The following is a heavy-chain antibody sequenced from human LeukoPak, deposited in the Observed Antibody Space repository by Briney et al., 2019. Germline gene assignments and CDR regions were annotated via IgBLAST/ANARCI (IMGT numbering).Heavy chain of an antibody. V-gene: IGHV3-23*01. J-gene: IGHJ4*02. D-gene: IGHD2-2*01. CDR1: GFTFSSYA. CDR3: AKVEYCSSTSCYEVFDY. Sequence: GGSLRLSCAASGFTFSSYAMSWVRQAPGKGLEWVSAISGSGGSTYYADSVKGRFTVSRDNSKNTLYLQMNSLRAEDTAVYYCAKVEYCSSTSCYEVFDYWGQGTLVTVSS. CDR2: ISGSGGST.